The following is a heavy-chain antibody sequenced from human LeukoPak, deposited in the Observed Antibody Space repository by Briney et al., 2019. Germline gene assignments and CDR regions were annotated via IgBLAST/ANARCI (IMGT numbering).Heavy chain of an antibody. CDR3: AREGANYYDSSGYPVDI. V-gene: IGHV3-21*01. Sequence: PGGSLRLSCAASGFTFSSYSMTWVRQAPGKGLEWVSSISSSSSYIYYADSVKGRFTISRDNAKNSLYLQMNSLRAEDTAVYYCAREGANYYDSSGYPVDIWGQGTMVTVSS. CDR2: ISSSSSYI. D-gene: IGHD3-22*01. J-gene: IGHJ3*02. CDR1: GFTFSSYS.